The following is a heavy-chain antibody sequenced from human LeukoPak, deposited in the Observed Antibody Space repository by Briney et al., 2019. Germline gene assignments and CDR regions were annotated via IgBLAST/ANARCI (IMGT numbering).Heavy chain of an antibody. D-gene: IGHD1-20*01. CDR2: MNPNSANA. V-gene: IGHV1-8*01. CDR1: GYTFTSYD. CDR3: ARVMTGTRRVFSY. Sequence: ASVKVSCKASGYTFTSYDINWVRQASGQGLEWMGWMNPNSANAGYAQKFQGRVTMTRNTSISAAHMELSSLRSEDTAVYYCARVMTGTRRVFSYWGQGTLVTVSS. J-gene: IGHJ4*02.